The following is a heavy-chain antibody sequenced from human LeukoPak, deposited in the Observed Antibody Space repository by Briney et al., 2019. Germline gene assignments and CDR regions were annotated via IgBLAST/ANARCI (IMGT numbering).Heavy chain of an antibody. Sequence: PGGSLRLSCAASGFTFSSYSMNWVRQAPGKGLEWVSSISSSSSYIYYADSVKGRFTISRDNAKNSLYLQMNSLRAEDTAVYYCARVMGFYYDSSVSHFDYWGRGTRVTVP. D-gene: IGHD3-22*01. V-gene: IGHV3-21*01. CDR3: ARVMGFYYDSSVSHFDY. CDR1: GFTFSSYS. J-gene: IGHJ4*02. CDR2: ISSSSSYI.